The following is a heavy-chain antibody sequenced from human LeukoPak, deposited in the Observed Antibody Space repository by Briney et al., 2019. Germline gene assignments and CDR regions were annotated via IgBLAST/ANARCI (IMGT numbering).Heavy chain of an antibody. J-gene: IGHJ4*02. D-gene: IGHD6-19*01. Sequence: GASVKVSCKASGYTFTSYDINWVRQATGQGLEWMGWMNLNRGNTGYAQKFQGRVTMTRNTSISTAYMELSSLRSEDTAVYYCARGQSGWHGLDFDYWGQGTLVTVSS. CDR3: ARGQSGWHGLDFDY. CDR1: GYTFTSYD. V-gene: IGHV1-8*01. CDR2: MNLNRGNT.